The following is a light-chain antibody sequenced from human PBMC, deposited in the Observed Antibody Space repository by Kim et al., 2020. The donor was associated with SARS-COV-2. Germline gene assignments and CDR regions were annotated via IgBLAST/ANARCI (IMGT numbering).Light chain of an antibody. CDR2: DGS. CDR3: QQYNNYPYT. CDR1: QSISSW. V-gene: IGKV1-5*01. Sequence: SVGDRVTNTCRASQSISSWLAWDQQKPGKAPNRLIYDGSSLEGGAPSRFSGSGSGTEFTLTINNLQPDDLATYYCQQYNNYPYTFGQGTKLEI. J-gene: IGKJ2*01.